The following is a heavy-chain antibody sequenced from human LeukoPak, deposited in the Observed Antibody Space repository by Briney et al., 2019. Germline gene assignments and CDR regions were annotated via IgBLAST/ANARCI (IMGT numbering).Heavy chain of an antibody. CDR1: GFTFSDHY. V-gene: IGHV3-72*01. CDR2: TRNKANSYTT. CDR3: ARADVYYSGGY. D-gene: IGHD3-22*01. J-gene: IGHJ4*02. Sequence: GGSLRLSCAASGFTFSDHYMDWVRQAPGKGLEWVGRTRNKANSYTTEYAASVKGRFTISRDDSKNSLYLQMNSLKTEDTAVYYCARADVYYSGGYWGQGTLVTVSS.